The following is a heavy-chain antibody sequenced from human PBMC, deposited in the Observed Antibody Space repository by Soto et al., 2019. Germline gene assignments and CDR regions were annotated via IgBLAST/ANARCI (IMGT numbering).Heavy chain of an antibody. Sequence: ASVKVSCKASGYTFTSYYMHWVRQAPGQGLEWMGIINPSGGGTSYAQKFQGRVTMTRDTSTSTVYMELSSLRSEDTAVYYCARDPDIVVVGGYGMDVWGQGTTVTVSS. V-gene: IGHV1-46*01. D-gene: IGHD2-15*01. CDR1: GYTFTSYY. J-gene: IGHJ6*02. CDR3: ARDPDIVVVGGYGMDV. CDR2: INPSGGGT.